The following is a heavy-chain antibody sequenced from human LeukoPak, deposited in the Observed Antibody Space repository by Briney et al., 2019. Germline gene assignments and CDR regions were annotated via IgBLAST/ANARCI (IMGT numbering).Heavy chain of an antibody. CDR2: ISAYNGNT. CDR3: ARVPSYDSSGYYLGDHWYFDL. Sequence: ASVKVSCKASGYTFTSYGITWVRRAPGQGLEWMGWISAYNGNTHYTQKLQGRVTMTTDTSTSTAYMELRSLRSDDTAVYYCARVPSYDSSGYYLGDHWYFDLWGRGTLVTVSS. CDR1: GYTFTSYG. V-gene: IGHV1-18*01. J-gene: IGHJ2*01. D-gene: IGHD3-22*01.